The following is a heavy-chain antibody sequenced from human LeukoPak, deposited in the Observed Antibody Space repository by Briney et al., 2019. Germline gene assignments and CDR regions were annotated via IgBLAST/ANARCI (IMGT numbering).Heavy chain of an antibody. CDR1: GGSFSGYY. V-gene: IGHV4-34*01. J-gene: IGHJ5*02. D-gene: IGHD6-19*01. CDR2: INDSGST. CDR3: ARYYLQWLARSTNWFDP. Sequence: SETLSLTCAVYGGSFSGYYWSWIRQPPGKGLEWIGEINDSGSTKYNPSLKSRVTISVDTSKNQFSLKLSSVTAADTAVYYCARYYLQWLARSTNWFDPWGQGTLVTVSS.